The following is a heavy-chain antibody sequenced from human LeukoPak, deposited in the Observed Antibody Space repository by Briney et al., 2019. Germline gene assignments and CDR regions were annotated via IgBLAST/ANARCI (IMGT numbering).Heavy chain of an antibody. CDR3: ARDVHGDYGSGWFDP. V-gene: IGHV1-69*05. J-gene: IGHJ5*02. Sequence: ASVKVSCKTSAGTFNNSAISWVRQAPGQGLEGVGGIMPLFGTAGYAQKFQGRVTITKDESTRTVYLELTSLTSDDTAVYYCARDVHGDYGSGWFDPWGQGTLVSVSS. CDR2: IMPLFGTA. D-gene: IGHD4-17*01. CDR1: AGTFNNSA.